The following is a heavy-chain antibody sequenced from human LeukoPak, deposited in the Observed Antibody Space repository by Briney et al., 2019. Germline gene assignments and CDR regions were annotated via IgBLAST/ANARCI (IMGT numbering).Heavy chain of an antibody. D-gene: IGHD2-15*01. CDR3: AGALGGCSGGSCPG. V-gene: IGHV1-2*02. Sequence: GASVKVSCKASGYTFTGYYMHWVRQAPGQGLEWMGWINPNSGGTNYAQKFQGRVTMTRDTSISTAYMELSRLRSDDTAVDYCAGALGGCSGGSCPGWGQGTLVTVSS. J-gene: IGHJ4*02. CDR2: INPNSGGT. CDR1: GYTFTGYY.